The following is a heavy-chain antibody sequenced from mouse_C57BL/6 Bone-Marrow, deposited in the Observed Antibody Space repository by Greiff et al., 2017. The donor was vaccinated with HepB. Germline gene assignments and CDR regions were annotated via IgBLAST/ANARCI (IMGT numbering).Heavy chain of an antibody. Sequence: DVMLVESGGGLVKPGGSLKLSCAASGFTFSSYAMSWVRQTPEKRLEWVATISDGGSYTYYPDNVKGRFTISRDNAKNNLYLQMSHLKSEDTAMYYCARDRGTTVVATYDYWGQGTTLTVSS. CDR3: ARDRGTTVVATYDY. V-gene: IGHV5-4*01. D-gene: IGHD1-1*01. J-gene: IGHJ2*01. CDR1: GFTFSSYA. CDR2: ISDGGSYT.